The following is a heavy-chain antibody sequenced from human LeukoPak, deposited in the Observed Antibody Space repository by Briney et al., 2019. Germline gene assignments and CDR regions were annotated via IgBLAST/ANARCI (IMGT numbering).Heavy chain of an antibody. CDR2: IIAIFGTA. V-gene: IGHV1-69*05. J-gene: IGHJ4*02. CDR1: GGTFSSYA. D-gene: IGHD6-13*01. CDR3: ASGSSSYFDY. Sequence: GSSVKVSCKASGGTFSSYAISWVRQAPGQGLEWMGGIIAIFGTANFAQKFQGRVTITTDESTSTAYMELSSLRSEDTAVYYCASGSSSYFDYWGQGTLVTVSS.